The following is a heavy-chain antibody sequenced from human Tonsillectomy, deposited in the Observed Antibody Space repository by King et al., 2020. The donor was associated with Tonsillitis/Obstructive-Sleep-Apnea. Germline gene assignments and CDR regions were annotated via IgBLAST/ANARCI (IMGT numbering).Heavy chain of an antibody. D-gene: IGHD6-6*01. CDR2: LWYDGSNR. J-gene: IGHJ4*02. CDR1: GFRFRSFG. V-gene: IGHV3-33*01. Sequence: VQLVESGGGMVQPGRSLRLSCAAAGFRFRSFGMHWVRQAPGKGLEWGAVLWYDGSNRYFTDSVKGRFTISRDNSKNVLYLQMNSLTAEDTAVYYCARDNSSSSAFDHWGQGSLVTVSS. CDR3: ARDNSSSSAFDH.